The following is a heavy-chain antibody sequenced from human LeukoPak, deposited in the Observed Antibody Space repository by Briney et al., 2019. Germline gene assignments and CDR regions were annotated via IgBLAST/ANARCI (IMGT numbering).Heavy chain of an antibody. CDR2: INHSGST. Sequence: SETLSLTYALDGGSVITYYWGWVRQPPGKGLEWIGEINHSGSTNYNPSLKSRVTISVDTSKNQFSLKLTSVTAAVSAVSNCARVQGGSYDPNFDYWGQGTLVTVSS. D-gene: IGHD1-26*01. J-gene: IGHJ4*02. V-gene: IGHV4-34*01. CDR3: ARVQGGSYDPNFDY. CDR1: GGSVITYY.